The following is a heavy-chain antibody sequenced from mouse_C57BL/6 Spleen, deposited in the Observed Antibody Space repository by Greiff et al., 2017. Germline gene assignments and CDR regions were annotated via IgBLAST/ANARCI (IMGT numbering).Heavy chain of an antibody. CDR2: ISDGGSYT. V-gene: IGHV5-4*01. D-gene: IGHD1-1*01. CDR3: ARDPITTVVAHWYFDV. J-gene: IGHJ1*03. Sequence: EVQGVESGGGLVKPGGSLKLSCAASGFTFSSYAMSWVRQTPEKRLEWVATISDGGSYTDYPDNVKGRFTISRDNAKNNLYLQMSHLKSEDTAMYYCARDPITTVVAHWYFDVWGTGTTVTVSS. CDR1: GFTFSSYA.